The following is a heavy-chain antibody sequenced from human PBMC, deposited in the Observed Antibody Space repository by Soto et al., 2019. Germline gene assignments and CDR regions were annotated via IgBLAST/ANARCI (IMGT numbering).Heavy chain of an antibody. Sequence: QVQLVQSGAEVKKPGASVRVSCKPSGYTFINYGITWVRQAPGQGLEWMGWLSAYNGDTSSSEKLQDRFTMTTDTSTHTVYMDLRSLTSDDTAVYYCARWSAIGGGVEAMEVWGQGTMVIVSS. V-gene: IGHV1-18*01. CDR3: ARWSAIGGGVEAMEV. CDR1: GYTFINYG. D-gene: IGHD1-26*01. J-gene: IGHJ3*01. CDR2: LSAYNGDT.